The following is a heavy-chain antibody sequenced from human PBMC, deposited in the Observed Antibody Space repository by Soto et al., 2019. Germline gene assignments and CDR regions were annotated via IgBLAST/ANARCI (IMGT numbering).Heavy chain of an antibody. CDR1: GYSFTNYW. D-gene: IGHD6-13*01. Sequence: GESLKISCKGSGYSFTNYWIGWVRQIPGKGLEWMGIIYPGDSDTRYSPSFQGQVTISADESISTAYLQWNSLKASDTAMYYCARTAAAGKYYYGTDVWGQGTTVTVSS. CDR2: IYPGDSDT. J-gene: IGHJ6*02. CDR3: ARTAAAGKYYYGTDV. V-gene: IGHV5-51*01.